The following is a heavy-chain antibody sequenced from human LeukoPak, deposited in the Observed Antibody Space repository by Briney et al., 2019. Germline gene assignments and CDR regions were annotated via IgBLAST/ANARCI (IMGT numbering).Heavy chain of an antibody. D-gene: IGHD4-17*01. CDR3: ARDRDYGGYEDYFDY. V-gene: IGHV1-69*13. Sequence: SVKVSCKASGYTFTSYAISWVRQAPGQGLEWMGGIIPIFGTANYAQKFQGRVTITADESTSTAYMELSSLRSEDTAVYYCARDRDYGGYEDYFDYWGQGTLVTVSS. J-gene: IGHJ4*02. CDR1: GYTFTSYA. CDR2: IIPIFGTA.